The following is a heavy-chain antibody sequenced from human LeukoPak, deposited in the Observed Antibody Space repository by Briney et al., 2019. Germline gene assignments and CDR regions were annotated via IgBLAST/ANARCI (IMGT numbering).Heavy chain of an antibody. CDR2: INSYNGNT. D-gene: IGHD3-10*01. CDR1: GYTFTIYG. Sequence: ASVKVSRKTSGYTFTIYGISWVRQAPGQGLEWMGWINSYNGNTNFAQKFQGRVTMTTDTSTTTAYMELRSLRSDDTALYYCARDREATMVRGESGYYGMDVWGQGTTVTVSS. J-gene: IGHJ6*02. V-gene: IGHV1-18*01. CDR3: ARDREATMVRGESGYYGMDV.